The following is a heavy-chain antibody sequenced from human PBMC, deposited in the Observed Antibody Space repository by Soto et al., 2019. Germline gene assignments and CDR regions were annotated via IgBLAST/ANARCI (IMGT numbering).Heavy chain of an antibody. CDR1: GFTISNYW. J-gene: IGHJ4*02. CDR3: ARDKVAAANYYFDY. Sequence: PGGSLRLSCAASGFTISNYWMNWVRQAPGKGPEWVANIKEDGSEKYYVDSVKGRFTISSDNAKNSLYLQMNSLRAEDTALYYCARDKVAAANYYFDYWGQGTLVTVSS. D-gene: IGHD6-13*01. CDR2: IKEDGSEK. V-gene: IGHV3-7*03.